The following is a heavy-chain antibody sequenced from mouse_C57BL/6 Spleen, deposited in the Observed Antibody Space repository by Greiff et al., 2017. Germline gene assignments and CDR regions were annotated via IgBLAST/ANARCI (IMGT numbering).Heavy chain of an antibody. CDR3: TTNY. V-gene: IGHV14-4*01. CDR2: FDPENGDT. Sequence: VHVKQSGAELVRPGASVTLSCTASGFNIKDAYMHWLKPRPEQGLEWIGWFDPENGDTEYASKFQGKATITADTSSTTAYLQLSSLTSEDTAVYYCTTNYWGQGTTLTVAS. CDR1: GFNIKDAY. J-gene: IGHJ2*01.